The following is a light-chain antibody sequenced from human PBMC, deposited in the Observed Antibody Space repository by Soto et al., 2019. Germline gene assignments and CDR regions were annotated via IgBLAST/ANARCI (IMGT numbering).Light chain of an antibody. CDR2: EVV. Sequence: QSALTQHPSASGSPGQAVTISCTGTKNDIGVYDFVSWYQHHPGKAPRLIIYEVVQRPSGVPDRFSGSKSGNTASLTVSGLQAADEADYFCKSYAGSNTYVLG. J-gene: IGLJ1*01. CDR1: KNDIGVYDF. V-gene: IGLV2-8*01. CDR3: KSYAGSNTYV.